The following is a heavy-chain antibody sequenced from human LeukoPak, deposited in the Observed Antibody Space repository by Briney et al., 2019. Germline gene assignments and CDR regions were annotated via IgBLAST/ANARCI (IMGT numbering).Heavy chain of an antibody. J-gene: IGHJ4*02. CDR3: ARGLRGGGYSGYDLFDY. Sequence: GASVKVSCKASGYTFTSYGISWVRQAPGQGLEWMGWISAYNGNTNYAQKFQGRVTMTTDTSTSTAYMELRSLRSDDTAVYYCARGLRGGGYSGYDLFDYWGQGTLVTVSS. CDR1: GYTFTSYG. D-gene: IGHD5-12*01. CDR2: ISAYNGNT. V-gene: IGHV1-18*01.